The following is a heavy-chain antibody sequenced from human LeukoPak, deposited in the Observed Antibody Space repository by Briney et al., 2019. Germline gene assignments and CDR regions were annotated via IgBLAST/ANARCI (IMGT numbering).Heavy chain of an antibody. V-gene: IGHV1-46*01. D-gene: IGHD2-8*01. CDR3: ARVGHGVYDAFDI. CDR2: INPGGGST. CDR1: GYTFTSYY. J-gene: IGHJ3*02. Sequence: ASVKVSCKASGYTFTSYYMHWVRQAPGQGLEWMGIINPGGGSTSYAQKFQGRVTMTRDMSTSTVYMELSSLRSGDTAVYYCARVGHGVYDAFDIWGQGTMVTVSS.